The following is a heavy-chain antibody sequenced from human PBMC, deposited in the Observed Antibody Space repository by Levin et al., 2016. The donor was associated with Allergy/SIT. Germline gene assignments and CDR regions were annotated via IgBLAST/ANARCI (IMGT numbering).Heavy chain of an antibody. V-gene: IGHV3-23*01. CDR3: AKDLCNGGTCSYFDS. CDR2: ISGSGDNT. J-gene: IGHJ4*02. D-gene: IGHD2-15*01. CDR1: GFTFSSYA. Sequence: GGSLRLSCAASGFTFSSYAMSWVRQAPGKGLEWVSIISGSGDNTYYAESVKGRFTISRDNSKNTLYLQVNSLRAEDTAVYYCAKDLCNGGTCSYFDSWGQGTLVTVSS.